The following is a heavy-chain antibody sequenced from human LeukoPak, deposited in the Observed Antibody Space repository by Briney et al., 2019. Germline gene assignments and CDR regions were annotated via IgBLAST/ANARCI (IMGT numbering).Heavy chain of an antibody. CDR3: ASGHSALAKGKMEYSSSSYYYYGMDV. Sequence: GDPLQTSCKGSGYSFTSYWIGWGPQMPGKGRGGVGIIYPGESHTHYSPSSHGQATITADKSISTDYLQWSSLKASDTAMYYCASGHSALAKGKMEYSSSSYYYYGMDVWGQGTTVTV. J-gene: IGHJ6*02. D-gene: IGHD6-6*01. CDR2: IYPGESHT. V-gene: IGHV5-51*01. CDR1: GYSFTSYW.